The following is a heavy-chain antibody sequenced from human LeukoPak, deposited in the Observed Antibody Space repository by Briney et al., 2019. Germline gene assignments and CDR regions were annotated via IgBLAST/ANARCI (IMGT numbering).Heavy chain of an antibody. J-gene: IGHJ4*02. CDR2: IIPIFGTA. V-gene: IGHV1-69*13. CDR3: ARGVVKFARVDRYFDY. D-gene: IGHD3-3*01. CDR1: GGTFSSYA. Sequence: SVKVSCKASGGTFSSYAISWVRQAPGQGLEWMGGIIPIFGTANYAQKFQGRVTITADESTSTAYMELSSLRSEDTAVYYCARGVVKFARVDRYFDYWGQGTLVTVSS.